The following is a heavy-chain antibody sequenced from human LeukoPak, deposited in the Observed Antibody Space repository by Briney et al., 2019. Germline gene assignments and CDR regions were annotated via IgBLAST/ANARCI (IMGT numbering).Heavy chain of an antibody. Sequence: GGSLRLSCAASGSTFSSYEMNWVRQAPGKGLEWVSYISSSGSTIYYADSVKGRFTISRDNAKNPLYLQMNSLRAEDTAVYYCARVGAAAGTGYDYWGQGTLVTVSS. CDR3: ARVGAAAGTGYDY. CDR1: GSTFSSYE. CDR2: ISSSGSTI. J-gene: IGHJ4*02. D-gene: IGHD6-13*01. V-gene: IGHV3-48*03.